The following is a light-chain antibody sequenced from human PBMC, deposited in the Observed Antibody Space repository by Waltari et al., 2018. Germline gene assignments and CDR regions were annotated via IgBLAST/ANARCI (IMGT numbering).Light chain of an antibody. J-gene: IGKJ4*01. V-gene: IGKV3-20*01. CDR3: QQYGSSPLT. CDR2: GAS. Sequence: EIVLTQSPGTLSLSPGERATLSCSASQSVSNSYLAWYQQNPGQAPRLLIYGASGRATGIPDRFAGSGSGTDFTLTISRLEPEDSAVYYCQQYGSSPLTFGGGTKVEIK. CDR1: QSVSNSY.